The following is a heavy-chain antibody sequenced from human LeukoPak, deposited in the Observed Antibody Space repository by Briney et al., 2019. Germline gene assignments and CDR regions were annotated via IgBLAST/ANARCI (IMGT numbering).Heavy chain of an antibody. CDR1: GGSVSSGSYY. V-gene: IGHV4-61*03. CDR2: IYYSGST. D-gene: IGHD1-26*01. Sequence: PSETLSLTCSVFGGSVSSGSYYWSWIRQSPGKGLEWIGCIYYSGSTNYNPSLRGRVAMSIDTSKSHFSLRLISVTAADTAIYYCARAPGIVGTTPFGNYWGRGTLVTVSS. J-gene: IGHJ4*02. CDR3: ARAPGIVGTTPFGNY.